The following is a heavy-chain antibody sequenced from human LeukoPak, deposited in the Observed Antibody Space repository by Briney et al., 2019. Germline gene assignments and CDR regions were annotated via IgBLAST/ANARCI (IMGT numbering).Heavy chain of an antibody. CDR2: INHSGST. Sequence: SETLSLTCAVYGGSFSGYYWSWIRQPPGKGLEWIGEINHSGSTNYNPSLKSRVTISVDTSKNQFSLKLSSVTAADTAVYYCASFRGYSYGYHYWGQEPWSPSPQ. V-gene: IGHV4-34*01. J-gene: IGHJ4*01. CDR3: ASFRGYSYGYHY. CDR1: GGSFSGYY. D-gene: IGHD5-18*01.